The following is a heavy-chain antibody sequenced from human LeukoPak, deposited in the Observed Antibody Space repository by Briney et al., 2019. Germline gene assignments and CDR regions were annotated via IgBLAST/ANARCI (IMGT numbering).Heavy chain of an antibody. D-gene: IGHD6-13*01. CDR2: ISGGGGTT. J-gene: IGHJ4*02. Sequence: GGSLRLSCAASGFTFSSDAMNWVRQAPGKGLEWVSVISGGGGTTYYSDSVKGRFTISRDNSKNTLYLQMNSLRAEDTAVYYCAKILRAAVTQLYYFDYWGQGTLVTVSS. V-gene: IGHV3-23*01. CDR1: GFTFSSDA. CDR3: AKILRAAVTQLYYFDY.